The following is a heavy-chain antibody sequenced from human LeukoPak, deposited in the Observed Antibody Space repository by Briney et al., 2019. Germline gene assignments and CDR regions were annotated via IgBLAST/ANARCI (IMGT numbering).Heavy chain of an antibody. D-gene: IGHD2-8*02. CDR2: IFPSGGEI. J-gene: IGHJ4*02. V-gene: IGHV3-23*01. CDR1: GFTFSTFA. CDR3: ATYRQVLLPFES. Sequence: PWGSLRLSCAASGFTFSTFAMIWVRQPPGKGLEWVSSIFPSGGEIHYADSVRGRFTISRDNSKSTLSLQMNSLRAEDTAIYYCATYRQVLLPFESWGQGTLVTVFS.